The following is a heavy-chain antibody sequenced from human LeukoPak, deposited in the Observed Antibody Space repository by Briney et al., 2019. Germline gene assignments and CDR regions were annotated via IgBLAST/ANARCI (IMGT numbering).Heavy chain of an antibody. CDR3: ARNSRYSFDI. D-gene: IGHD4-11*01. CDR1: GFTFSNYW. V-gene: IGHV3-7*04. Sequence: GGSLRLSCAASGFTFSNYWMSWVRQAPGKGLEWVAHIKSDASETYYVDSVKGRFTISRDNAKNSLYLPMNSLRAEDTAVYYCARNSRYSFDIWGQGTMATVSS. CDR2: IKSDASET. J-gene: IGHJ3*02.